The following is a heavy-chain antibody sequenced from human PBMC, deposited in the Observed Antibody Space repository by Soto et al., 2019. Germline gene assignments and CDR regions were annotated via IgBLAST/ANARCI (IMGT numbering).Heavy chain of an antibody. D-gene: IGHD1-20*01. CDR1: GFSLSTSGVG. V-gene: IGHV2-5*02. J-gene: IGHJ5*02. Sequence: QITLKESGPTLVKPTQTLTLTCTFSGFSLSTSGVGVGWIRQPPGKALEWLALIYWDDDKRYSPSLKSRLTITKDNSKNQVVLTMTNMDPVDTATYYCAHRRYNWNGANWFDPWGQGTLVTVSS. CDR3: AHRRYNWNGANWFDP. CDR2: IYWDDDK.